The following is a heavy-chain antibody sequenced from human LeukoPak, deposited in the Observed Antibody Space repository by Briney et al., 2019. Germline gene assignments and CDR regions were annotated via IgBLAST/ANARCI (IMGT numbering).Heavy chain of an antibody. V-gene: IGHV4-38-2*02. D-gene: IGHD6-19*01. CDR2: VYHSGKT. CDR3: ARTAVAGIVYYYYMDV. J-gene: IGHJ6*03. Sequence: SETLSLTCSVSGDSLRNGYYWGFIRQPPGKGLEWIASVYHSGKTYCNPSLKSRVTISVDTSKNQFSLKLSSVTAADTAVYYCARTAVAGIVYYYYMDVWGKGTTVTVSS. CDR1: GDSLRNGYY.